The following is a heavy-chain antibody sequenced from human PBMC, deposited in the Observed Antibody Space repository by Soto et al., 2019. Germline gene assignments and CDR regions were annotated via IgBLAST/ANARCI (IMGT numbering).Heavy chain of an antibody. CDR1: GFTFSSYE. CDR3: ARDYAPDF. J-gene: IGHJ4*02. CDR2: ISSSGRTI. D-gene: IGHD2-2*01. Sequence: EVQLVESGGGLVQPGGSLRLSCAASGFTFSSYEMNWVRQAPGKGLEWVSFISSSGRTISYADSVKGRFTISRDNAKNSLSLQMNSLRAEDTAIYYCARDYAPDFWGQGTLVTVSS. V-gene: IGHV3-48*03.